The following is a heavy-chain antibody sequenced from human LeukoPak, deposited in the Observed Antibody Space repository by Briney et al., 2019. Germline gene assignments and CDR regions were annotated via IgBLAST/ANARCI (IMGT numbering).Heavy chain of an antibody. CDR1: GFTFSSYS. J-gene: IGHJ4*02. CDR2: ISGSSATI. V-gene: IGHV3-48*01. D-gene: IGHD1-26*01. Sequence: GGSLRLSCAASGFTFSSYSINWVRQAPGKGLEWISYISGSSATIYYADSVKGRFTISRDNAKNSVFLQMNSLRAEDTAVYYCARDLGRASEISGSYLGYWGQGTLVTVSS. CDR3: ARDLGRASEISGSYLGY.